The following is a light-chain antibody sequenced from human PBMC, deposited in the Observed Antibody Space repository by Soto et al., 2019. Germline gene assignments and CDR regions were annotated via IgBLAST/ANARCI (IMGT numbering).Light chain of an antibody. J-gene: IGLJ2*01. Sequence: QSALTQPPSASGSPGQSVTISCTGTSSDVGGYKYVSWYQQHPGKAPKLMIYEVSKRPSGVPDRFSGSKSGNTASLTVSGLQAEDAADYYCTSYASNNNLRVFGGGTKLTVL. V-gene: IGLV2-8*01. CDR3: TSYASNNNLRV. CDR1: SSDVGGYKY. CDR2: EVS.